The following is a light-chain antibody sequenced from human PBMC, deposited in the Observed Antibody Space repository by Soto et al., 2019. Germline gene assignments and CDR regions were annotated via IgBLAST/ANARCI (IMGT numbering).Light chain of an antibody. V-gene: IGLV2-14*01. CDR3: SSYTSTSTLNYV. Sequence: QSALTQPASVSGSPGQSITISCTGTSSDVGGYNYVSSYQQHPGKAPRVMIYEVSNRPAGVSNRFSGSKSGNTASLTISGLQAEDDADYYCSSYTSTSTLNYVFGTGTQLTVL. CDR2: EVS. CDR1: SSDVGGYNY. J-gene: IGLJ1*01.